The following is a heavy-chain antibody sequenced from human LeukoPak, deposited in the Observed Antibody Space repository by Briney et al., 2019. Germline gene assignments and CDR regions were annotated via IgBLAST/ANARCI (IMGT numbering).Heavy chain of an antibody. Sequence: PGGSLRLSCLASGFTVSSTYMSWVRQAPGKGLEWVSVTYSGCSTYNADSVKGRCTISRDNSKNTLYLRMNSLRGEDTAVYYCASGIRAFDNWGQGTLVTVSA. D-gene: IGHD1-26*01. J-gene: IGHJ4*02. CDR3: ASGIRAFDN. CDR1: GFTVSSTY. V-gene: IGHV3-66*01. CDR2: TYSGCST.